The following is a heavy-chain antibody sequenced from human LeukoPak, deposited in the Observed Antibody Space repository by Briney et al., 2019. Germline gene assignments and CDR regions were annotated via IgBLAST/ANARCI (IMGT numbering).Heavy chain of an antibody. CDR1: GGSISSGGYY. CDR3: AREKTTYYYDSSGDAFDI. V-gene: IGHV4-31*03. Sequence: KPSETLSLTCTVSGGSISSGGYYWSWIRQHPGKGLEWIGYIYYSGSTYYNPSLKSRVTISVDTSKNQFSLKLSSVTAADTAVYYCAREKTTYYYDSSGDAFDIWGQGTMVTVSS. J-gene: IGHJ3*02. CDR2: IYYSGST. D-gene: IGHD3-22*01.